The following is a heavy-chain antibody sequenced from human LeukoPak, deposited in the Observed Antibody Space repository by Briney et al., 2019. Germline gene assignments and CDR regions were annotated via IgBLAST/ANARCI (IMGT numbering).Heavy chain of an antibody. CDR1: GYTFTSYG. J-gene: IGHJ4*02. Sequence: ASVKLFCKASGYTFTSYGVSWVPHPRGQGLEWMGGNSAYNGNTNYAQKPQGRVTMTTDTSTRTAYMELRSLRPGDTAVYYCARVKTLRYFDWLQEGYFDYWGQGTLVTVSS. D-gene: IGHD3-9*01. V-gene: IGHV1-18*01. CDR2: NSAYNGNT. CDR3: ARVKTLRYFDWLQEGYFDY.